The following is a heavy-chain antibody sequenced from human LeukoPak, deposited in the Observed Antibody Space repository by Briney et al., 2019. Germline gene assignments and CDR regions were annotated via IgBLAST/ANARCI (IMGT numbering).Heavy chain of an antibody. J-gene: IGHJ4*02. V-gene: IGHV1-18*01. Sequence: ASVKVSCKASGYTSTSYGISWVRQAPGQGLEWMGWINAYNGNTNYAQKLQGRVTMTTDTSTSTAYMELRSLRSDDTAVYYCARDRYYYGSGSYYYFDYWGQRTLVTVSS. CDR2: INAYNGNT. CDR1: GYTSTSYG. D-gene: IGHD3-10*01. CDR3: ARDRYYYGSGSYYYFDY.